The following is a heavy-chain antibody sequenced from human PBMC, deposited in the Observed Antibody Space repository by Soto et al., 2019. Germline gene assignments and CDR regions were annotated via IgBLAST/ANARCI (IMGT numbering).Heavy chain of an antibody. Sequence: GASVKVSCKASGYTFTSYGISWVRQAPGQGLEWMGWTSAYNGNTNYAQKLQGRVTMTTDTSTSTAYMELRSLRSDDTAVYYCARRKNLLRYFDWSRPGMDVWGQGTTVTVSS. J-gene: IGHJ6*02. CDR3: ARRKNLLRYFDWSRPGMDV. V-gene: IGHV1-18*01. D-gene: IGHD3-9*01. CDR2: TSAYNGNT. CDR1: GYTFTSYG.